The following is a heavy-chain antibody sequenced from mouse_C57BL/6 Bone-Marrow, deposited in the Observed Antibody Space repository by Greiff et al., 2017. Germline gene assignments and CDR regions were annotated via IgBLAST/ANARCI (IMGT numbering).Heavy chain of an antibody. CDR2: ISSGGSYT. Sequence: EVQLVESGGDLVKPGGSLKLSCAASGFTFSSYGMSWVHQTPDKRLEWVATISSGGSYTYYPDSVKGRFTISRDNAKNTLYLQMSSLKSEDTAMYYCARPYYGSSFPYAMDYWGQGTSVTVSS. CDR3: ARPYYGSSFPYAMDY. J-gene: IGHJ4*01. V-gene: IGHV5-6*01. CDR1: GFTFSSYG. D-gene: IGHD1-1*01.